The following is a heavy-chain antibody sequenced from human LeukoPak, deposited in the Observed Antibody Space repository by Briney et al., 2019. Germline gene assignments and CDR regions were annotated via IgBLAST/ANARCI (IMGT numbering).Heavy chain of an antibody. J-gene: IGHJ6*02. V-gene: IGHV3-23*01. Sequence: PGGSLRLSCAASGVTFSSYAMSWVRQAPGKGLEWVSAISGSGGSTYYADSVKGRFTISRDNSKNTLYLQMNSLRAEDTAVYYCAKDTVTTRYYYYGMDVWGQGTTVTVSS. D-gene: IGHD4-4*01. CDR2: ISGSGGST. CDR3: AKDTVTTRYYYYGMDV. CDR1: GVTFSSYA.